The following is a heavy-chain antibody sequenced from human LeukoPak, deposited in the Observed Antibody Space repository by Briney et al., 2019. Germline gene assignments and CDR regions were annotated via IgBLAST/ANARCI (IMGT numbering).Heavy chain of an antibody. Sequence: SVEVSCKASGGTFSSYAISWVRQAPGQGLEWMGGIIPIFGTANYAQKFRGRVTITADESTSTAYMELSSLRSEDTAVYYCARGEAIYDILIGYYPDPFHYWAQGTLVTVSS. CDR1: GGTFSSYA. D-gene: IGHD3-9*01. J-gene: IGHJ4*02. CDR2: IIPIFGTA. CDR3: ARGEAIYDILIGYYPDPFHY. V-gene: IGHV1-69*01.